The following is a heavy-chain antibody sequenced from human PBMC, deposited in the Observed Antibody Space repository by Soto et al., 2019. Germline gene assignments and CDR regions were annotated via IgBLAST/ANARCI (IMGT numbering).Heavy chain of an antibody. Sequence: LSLTCTVSGGSISSGDYYWSWIRHPPGKGLEWIGYIYYSGSTYYNPSLKSRVTISVDTSKNQFSLKLSSVIAADTAVYYCAREYIVVVPAATKVRWYYYYYGMDVWGQGTTVTVSS. CDR1: GGSISSGDYY. CDR3: AREYIVVVPAATKVRWYYYYYGMDV. CDR2: IYYSGST. J-gene: IGHJ6*02. D-gene: IGHD2-2*01. V-gene: IGHV4-30-4*01.